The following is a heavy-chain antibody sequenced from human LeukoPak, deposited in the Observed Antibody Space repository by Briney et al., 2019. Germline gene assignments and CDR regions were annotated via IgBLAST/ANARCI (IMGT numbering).Heavy chain of an antibody. V-gene: IGHV4-4*07. J-gene: IGHJ3*02. CDR3: ARVSCAGATGAFDI. CDR2: IYTSGST. D-gene: IGHD1-26*01. CDR1: GGSISSYY. Sequence: PSETLSLTCTVSGGSISSYYWSWIRQPAGKGLEWIGRIYTSGSTNYNPSLKSRVTMSVDTSKNQYSLKLSSVTAADTAVYYCARVSCAGATGAFDIWGQGTMVTVSS.